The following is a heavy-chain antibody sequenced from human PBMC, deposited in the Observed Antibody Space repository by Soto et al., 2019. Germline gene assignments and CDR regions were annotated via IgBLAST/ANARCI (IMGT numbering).Heavy chain of an antibody. CDR3: ARVRAAAYYYYYYMDV. D-gene: IGHD6-13*01. J-gene: IGHJ6*03. V-gene: IGHV4-4*02. CDR2: IYHSGST. Sequence: SETLSLTCAVSSGSISSSNWWSWVRQPPGKGLEWIGEIYHSGSTNYNPSLKSRVTISVDKSKNQFSLKLSSVTAADTAVYYCARVRAAAYYYYYYMDVWGKGTTVTVSS. CDR1: SGSISSSNW.